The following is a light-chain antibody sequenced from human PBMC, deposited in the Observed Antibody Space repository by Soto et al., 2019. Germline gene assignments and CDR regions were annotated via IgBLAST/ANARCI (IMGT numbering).Light chain of an antibody. Sequence: DIQMTQSPSSLSASVGDRVTITCQASQDISNYLNWYQQKPGKAPKLLIYDASKLETGVPSRFRGSGSGTDFTFTISSLQPEDIATYYCQQYDNLPFGGGTKVEIK. J-gene: IGKJ4*01. CDR3: QQYDNLP. CDR2: DAS. CDR1: QDISNY. V-gene: IGKV1-33*01.